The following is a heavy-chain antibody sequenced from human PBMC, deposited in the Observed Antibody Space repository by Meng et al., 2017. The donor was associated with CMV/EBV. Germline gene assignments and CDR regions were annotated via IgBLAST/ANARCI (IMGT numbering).Heavy chain of an antibody. CDR2: ISSSSSYT. CDR1: GFTFSSYS. J-gene: IGHJ6*02. D-gene: IGHD2-15*01. V-gene: IGHV3-21*01. CDR3: ARDRGGDIAPYYYYGMDV. Sequence: GESLKISCAASGFTFSSYSMNWVRQAPGKGLEWVSSISSSSSYTYYADSVKGRFTISRDNAKNSLYLQMNSLRAEDTAVYYCARDRGGDIAPYYYYGMDVWGQGTTVTVSS.